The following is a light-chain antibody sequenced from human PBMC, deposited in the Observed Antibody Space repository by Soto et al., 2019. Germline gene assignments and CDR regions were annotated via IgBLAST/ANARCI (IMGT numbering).Light chain of an antibody. CDR3: CSYAGSYTYVV. J-gene: IGLJ2*01. CDR2: DVS. Sequence: QSALTQPRSVSGSPGQSVTISCTGTSSDVGGYYYVSWYQQHPGKAPKLMIYDVSKRPSGVPDRFSGSKSGNTASLTISGLQAEDEADYYCCSYAGSYTYVVFGGGTKVTVL. V-gene: IGLV2-11*01. CDR1: SSDVGGYYY.